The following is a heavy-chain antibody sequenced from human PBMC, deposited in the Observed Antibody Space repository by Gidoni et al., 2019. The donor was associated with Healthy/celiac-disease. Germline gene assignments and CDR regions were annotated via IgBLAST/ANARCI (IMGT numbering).Heavy chain of an antibody. CDR3: ATYPLTPGTVVPFDY. CDR2: INHSGST. CDR1: GGSFRGYY. V-gene: IGHV4-34*01. J-gene: IGHJ4*02. Sequence: QVQLQQWGAGLLKPSETLSLTCAVYGGSFRGYYWSWIRQPPGKGLEWIGEINHSGSTNYNPSLKSRVTISVDTSKNQFSLKLSSVTAADTAVYYCATYPLTPGTVVPFDYWGQGTLVTVSS. D-gene: IGHD2-15*01.